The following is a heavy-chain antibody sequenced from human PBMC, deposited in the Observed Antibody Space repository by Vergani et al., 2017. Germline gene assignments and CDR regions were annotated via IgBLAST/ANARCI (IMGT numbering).Heavy chain of an antibody. D-gene: IGHD1-26*01. CDR3: ARVTVGNAFDI. Sequence: QVQLQESGPGLVKPSQTLSLTCTVSGGSISSGSYYWSWIRQPPGKGLEWIGYIYYSGSTNYNPSLKSRVTISVDTSKNQFSLKLSSVTAADTAVYYCARVTVGNAFDIWGQGTMVTVSS. CDR2: IYYSGST. CDR1: GGSISSGSYY. J-gene: IGHJ3*02. V-gene: IGHV4-61*01.